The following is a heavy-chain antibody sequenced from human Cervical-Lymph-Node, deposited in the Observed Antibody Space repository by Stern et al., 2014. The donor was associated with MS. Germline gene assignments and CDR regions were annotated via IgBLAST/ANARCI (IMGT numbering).Heavy chain of an antibody. CDR2: AWYDGSTA. Sequence: MQLVESGGGVVQPGTSLRLSCAASGFTFSSYGMHWVRQAPGKGLEWVALAWYDGSTAYYTNSVKGRFTISRDNSKNTLSLQMNSLTAEDTAVYYCARGHSPYAYNYLFDYWGQGTLVTVSS. CDR3: ARGHSPYAYNYLFDY. D-gene: IGHD5-24*01. V-gene: IGHV3-33*01. CDR1: GFTFSSYG. J-gene: IGHJ4*02.